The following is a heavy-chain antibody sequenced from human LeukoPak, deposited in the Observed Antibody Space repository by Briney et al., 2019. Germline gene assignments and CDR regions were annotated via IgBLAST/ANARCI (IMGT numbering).Heavy chain of an antibody. J-gene: IGHJ4*02. CDR2: ISNSGGST. CDR3: AKDGYSSGWCFDY. D-gene: IGHD6-19*01. CDR1: GFTFSSYA. V-gene: IGHV3-23*01. Sequence: GGSLRLSCAASGFTFSSYAMSWVRQAPGKGLEWVSGISNSGGSTYYADSVKGRFTISRDNSKNTLYLQMNSLRAEDTAVYDCAKDGYSSGWCFDYWGQGTLVTVSS.